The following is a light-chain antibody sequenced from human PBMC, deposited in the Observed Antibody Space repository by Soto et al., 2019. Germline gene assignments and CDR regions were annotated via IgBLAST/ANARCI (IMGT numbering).Light chain of an antibody. CDR1: QSISSY. J-gene: IGKJ5*01. CDR3: QQSYSPPIT. Sequence: DIPMTQSPSSLSASVGDRITITFPASQSISSYLNWYQQKPGKAPKLLIYAASSLQSGVSSRFTGSGSGTDFTLTISSLQPEDFATYYCQQSYSPPITFGQGTRLEIK. CDR2: AAS. V-gene: IGKV1-39*01.